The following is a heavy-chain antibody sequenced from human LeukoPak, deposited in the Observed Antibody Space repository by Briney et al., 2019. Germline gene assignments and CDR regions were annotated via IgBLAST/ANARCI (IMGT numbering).Heavy chain of an antibody. Sequence: PGGSLRLSCAASGFNFVNTWMHWVRQAPGKGLVWVARIKNDGSGIIYADSVEGRFTISRDNARNTVYLQMNSLRAEDTAVYYCARIDDYGDPGSGYFDYWGQGTLVTVSS. D-gene: IGHD4-17*01. CDR2: IKNDGSGI. CDR1: GFNFVNTW. J-gene: IGHJ4*02. CDR3: ARIDDYGDPGSGYFDY. V-gene: IGHV3-74*01.